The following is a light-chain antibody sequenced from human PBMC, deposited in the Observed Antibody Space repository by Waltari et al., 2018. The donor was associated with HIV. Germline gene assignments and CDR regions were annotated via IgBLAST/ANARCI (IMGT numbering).Light chain of an antibody. CDR2: DAS. CDR3: QQRSNWLIT. V-gene: IGKV3-11*01. J-gene: IGKJ5*01. Sequence: EIVLTQSPATLSLSPGERATLSCRASQSVSSYLAWYQQKPRQAPRLLIYDASNRATGIPARFSGSGSWTDFTLTISSLEPEDFAVYYCQQRSNWLITFGQGTRLEIK. CDR1: QSVSSY.